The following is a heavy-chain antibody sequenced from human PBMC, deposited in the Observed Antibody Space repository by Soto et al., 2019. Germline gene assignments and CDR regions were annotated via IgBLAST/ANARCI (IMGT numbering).Heavy chain of an antibody. CDR1: GGTFSSYA. CDR3: ARAPLRGLRVLECISPHFDY. D-gene: IGHD3-3*01. J-gene: IGHJ4*02. CDR2: IIPIFGTA. Sequence: QVQLVQSGAEVKKPGSSVKVSCKASGGTFSSYAISWVRQAPGQGLEWMGGIIPIFGTANYAQKFQGRVTITADESTSKAYMELRSLISEDTAVYYCARAPLRGLRVLECISPHFDYWGQGTLVTVSS. V-gene: IGHV1-69*12.